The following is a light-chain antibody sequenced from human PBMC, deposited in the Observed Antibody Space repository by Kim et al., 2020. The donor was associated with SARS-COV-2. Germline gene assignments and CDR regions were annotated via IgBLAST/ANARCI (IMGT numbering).Light chain of an antibody. J-gene: IGKJ1*01. CDR3: QQYNAYPWT. CDR2: DAS. V-gene: IGKV1-5*01. Sequence: GDRVTITCRASQSLSSWLAWYQQKPGKAPKVLIYDASSLQSGVPSRFSGSGSWTEFTLTISSLQPDDFATYYCQQYNAYPWTFGQGTKVDI. CDR1: QSLSSW.